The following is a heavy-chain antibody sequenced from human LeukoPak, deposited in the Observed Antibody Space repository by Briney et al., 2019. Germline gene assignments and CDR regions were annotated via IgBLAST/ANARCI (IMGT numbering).Heavy chain of an antibody. Sequence: SETLSLTCTVSGGSISGYYWSWIRQPPGKELEWIGYIYYTGNTNYNPSLKSRVTISVDTSNNQFSLKLRSVTAADTAVYYCARDLGGSDHWGQGTLVTVSS. CDR1: GGSISGYY. D-gene: IGHD2-15*01. CDR2: IYYTGNT. J-gene: IGHJ4*02. CDR3: ARDLGGSDH. V-gene: IGHV4-59*01.